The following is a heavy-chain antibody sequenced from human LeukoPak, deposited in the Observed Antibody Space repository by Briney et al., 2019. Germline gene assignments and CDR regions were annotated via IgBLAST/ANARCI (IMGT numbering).Heavy chain of an antibody. J-gene: IGHJ1*01. CDR3: ARDGPGRLTAAAHPRYSQQ. CDR1: GFTFSSYA. D-gene: IGHD6-13*01. Sequence: PGGSLRLSCAASGFTFSSYAMHWVRQAPGKGLEWVAVISYDGSNKYYADSVKGRFTISRDNPKNTLYLQMNSLRAEDTAVYYCARDGPGRLTAAAHPRYSQQWGEGTLLTVP. V-gene: IGHV3-30-3*01. CDR2: ISYDGSNK.